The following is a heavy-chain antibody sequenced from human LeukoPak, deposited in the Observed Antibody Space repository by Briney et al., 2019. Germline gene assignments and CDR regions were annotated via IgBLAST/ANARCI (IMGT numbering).Heavy chain of an antibody. V-gene: IGHV3-48*03. Sequence: GGSLRLSCAASGFTFSSYEMNWVRQAPGKGLEWVSYISSSGSTKYYADSVKGRFTISRDNAKNSLYLQMNSLRAEDTAVYYCARGWRWLDFWGQGTLVTVSS. CDR2: ISSSGSTK. CDR3: ARGWRWLDF. J-gene: IGHJ4*02. CDR1: GFTFSSYE. D-gene: IGHD5-24*01.